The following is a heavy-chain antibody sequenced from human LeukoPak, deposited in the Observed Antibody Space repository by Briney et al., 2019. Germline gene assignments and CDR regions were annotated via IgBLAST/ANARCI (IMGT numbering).Heavy chain of an antibody. Sequence: GGSLRLSCAASGFTFSNHWMHWVRQAPGKGLMWVSRISRGASRTDYADSVKSRFTISRDDAKNTLYLQVNSLRVEDTGVCFCARGGSDTAMAHDYWGQGILVTVSS. CDR3: ARGGSDTAMAHDY. V-gene: IGHV3-74*01. J-gene: IGHJ4*02. CDR2: ISRGASRT. CDR1: GFTFSNHW. D-gene: IGHD5-18*01.